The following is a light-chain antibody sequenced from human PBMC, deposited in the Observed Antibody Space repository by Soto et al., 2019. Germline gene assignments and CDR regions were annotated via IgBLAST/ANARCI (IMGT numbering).Light chain of an antibody. Sequence: QTVVTQEPSFSVSPGRTVTLTCGLSSGSVSTSYSPSWYQQTPGQAPRTLIYSTNTRSSGVPDRFSGSIVGNKAALTITGAQADDESDYYCVLYMGSGISVFGGGTKLTVL. CDR3: VLYMGSGISV. CDR2: STN. V-gene: IGLV8-61*01. J-gene: IGLJ3*02. CDR1: SGSVSTSYS.